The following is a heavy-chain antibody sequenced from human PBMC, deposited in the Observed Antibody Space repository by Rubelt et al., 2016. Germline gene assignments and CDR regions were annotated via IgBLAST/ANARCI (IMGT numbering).Heavy chain of an antibody. V-gene: IGHV3-74*01. CDR1: GFTFTNYW. CDR3: ARDALGYSGHDFSVREDYFDY. D-gene: IGHD5-12*01. Sequence: EVQLVESGGGLVQPGGSLRLSCAASGFTFTNYWTHWVRQAPGKGLVWISRISTDGRSTSYADSVKGRFTISRGNAKDTLYLQMNSLRAEDTAGYYCARDALGYSGHDFSVREDYFDYWGQGTLVTVSS. CDR2: ISTDGRST. J-gene: IGHJ4*02.